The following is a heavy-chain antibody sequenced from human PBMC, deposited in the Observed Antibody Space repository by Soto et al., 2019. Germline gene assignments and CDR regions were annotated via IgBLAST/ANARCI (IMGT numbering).Heavy chain of an antibody. CDR2: IRGSGTGT. CDR3: AKDRYCSSISCYAGLDY. V-gene: IGHV3-23*01. CDR1: GFPFSSYS. J-gene: IGHJ4*02. D-gene: IGHD2-2*01. Sequence: EVQLLESGGGLVQPGGSLRLSCAASGFPFSSYSMSWVRQAPGKGLEWVSVIRGSGTGTYYAASVKGRFTISRDSSKNTLYLQMNSLRAEDTAVYYCAKDRYCSSISCYAGLDYWGQGTLVNVSS.